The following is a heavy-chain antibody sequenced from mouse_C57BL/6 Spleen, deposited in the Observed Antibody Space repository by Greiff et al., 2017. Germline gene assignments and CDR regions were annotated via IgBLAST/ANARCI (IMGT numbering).Heavy chain of an antibody. CDR1: GYTFTDYY. CDR3: ARGVYYYGSSYYFDY. D-gene: IGHD1-1*01. Sequence: EVQLQQSGPELVKPGASVKISCKASGYTFTDYYMNWVKQSHGKSLEWIGDINPNNGGTSYNQKFKGKATFSVDKSSSPAYMALRSLTSEDSAVYYCARGVYYYGSSYYFDYWGQGTTLTVSS. V-gene: IGHV1-26*01. CDR2: INPNNGGT. J-gene: IGHJ2*01.